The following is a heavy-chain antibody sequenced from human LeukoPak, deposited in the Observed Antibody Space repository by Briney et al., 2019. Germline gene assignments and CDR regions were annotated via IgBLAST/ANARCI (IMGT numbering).Heavy chain of an antibody. CDR2: ISPSGTST. CDR3: ARGRHYYDSSDYYYEGDAFDI. Sequence: ASVKVSCKASGDTFTSYYMHWVRQAPGQRLECMGIISPSGTSTSYAQKFQGRVTMTRDMSTSTVYMELSSLRSEDTAVYYCARGRHYYDSSDYYYEGDAFDIWGQGTMVTVSS. D-gene: IGHD3-22*01. V-gene: IGHV1-46*01. J-gene: IGHJ3*02. CDR1: GDTFTSYY.